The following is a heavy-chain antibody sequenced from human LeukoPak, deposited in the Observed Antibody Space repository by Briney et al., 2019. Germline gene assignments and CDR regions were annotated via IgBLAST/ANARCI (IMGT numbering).Heavy chain of an antibody. CDR1: GFTFSSYG. CDR2: IWYDGSNK. D-gene: IGHD4-17*01. Sequence: GGSLRLSCAASGFTFSSYGMHWVCQAPGKGLEWVAVIWYDGSNKYYADSVKGRFTISRDNSKNTLYLQMNSLRAEDTAVYYCARDWHDYGDYYYYYGMDVWGQGTTVTVSS. CDR3: ARDWHDYGDYYYYYGMDV. V-gene: IGHV3-33*01. J-gene: IGHJ6*02.